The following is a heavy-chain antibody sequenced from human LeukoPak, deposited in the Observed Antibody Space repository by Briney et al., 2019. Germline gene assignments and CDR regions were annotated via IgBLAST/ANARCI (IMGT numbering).Heavy chain of an antibody. J-gene: IGHJ3*01. V-gene: IGHV4-59*01. Sequence: SETLSLTCTVSGGSISSYYWSWIRQPPGKGLEWIGYIYYSGSTNYNPSLKSRVTISVDTSKNQFSLKLSSVTAADTAVYYCAGTYYYDSSPRGAFDVWGRGTMVTVSS. CDR3: AGTYYYDSSPRGAFDV. D-gene: IGHD3-22*01. CDR1: GGSISSYY. CDR2: IYYSGST.